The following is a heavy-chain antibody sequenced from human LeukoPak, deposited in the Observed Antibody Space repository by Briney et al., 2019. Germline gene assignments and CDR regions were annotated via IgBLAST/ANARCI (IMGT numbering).Heavy chain of an antibody. Sequence: GGSLRLSCAASGFTFSSYGMHWVRQAPGKGLEWVAFIRYDGSNKYYADSVKGRFTISRDNSKNTLYLQMNSLRAEDTAVYYCARALGITGTTVFDYWGQGTLVTVSS. CDR3: ARALGITGTTVFDY. CDR2: IRYDGSNK. CDR1: GFTFSSYG. D-gene: IGHD1-7*01. V-gene: IGHV3-30*02. J-gene: IGHJ4*02.